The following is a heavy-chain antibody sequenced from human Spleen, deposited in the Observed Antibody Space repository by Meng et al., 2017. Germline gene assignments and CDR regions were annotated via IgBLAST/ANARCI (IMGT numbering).Heavy chain of an antibody. D-gene: IGHD6-19*01. CDR2: ITGSGGST. V-gene: IGHV3-23*04. CDR1: GFTFSSYW. J-gene: IGHJ4*02. CDR3: AKEWVAGTLFY. Sequence: EVQLEESGGGLVQPGGSLRLSGAASGFTFSSYWMNWVRQAPGKGLEWVSVITGSGGSTNYADSVKGRFTISRDNSKNTLYLQLNSLRAEDTAVYYCAKEWVAGTLFYWGQGTLVTVSS.